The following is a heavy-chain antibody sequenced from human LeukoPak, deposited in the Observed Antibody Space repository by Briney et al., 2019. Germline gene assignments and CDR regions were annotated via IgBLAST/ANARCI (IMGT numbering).Heavy chain of an antibody. V-gene: IGHV3-53*01. D-gene: IGHD5-18*01. CDR2: IYSGGST. CDR1: GFTVSSNY. Sequence: GGSLRLSCAASGFTVSSNYMSWVRQAPGKGLEWVSVIYSGGSTYYADSVRSRFTISRDNSKNTLYLQMNSLRAEDTAVYYCARSGDSYGPYYYGMDVWGQGTTVTVSS. CDR3: ARSGDSYGPYYYGMDV. J-gene: IGHJ6*02.